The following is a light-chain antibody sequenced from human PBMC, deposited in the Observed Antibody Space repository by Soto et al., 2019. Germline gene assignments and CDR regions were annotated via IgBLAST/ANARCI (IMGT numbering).Light chain of an antibody. V-gene: IGKV3-20*01. CDR1: QSVSSSH. CDR2: GAS. Sequence: EIVLTQSPGTLSLSPGERATLSCRASQSVSSSHLAWYQQKPGQAPRLLIYGASSRATGIPDRFSGSGSGTDFTLTISRLEPEDFAVYYCQQCGSSPWTFGQGTKVDIK. J-gene: IGKJ1*01. CDR3: QQCGSSPWT.